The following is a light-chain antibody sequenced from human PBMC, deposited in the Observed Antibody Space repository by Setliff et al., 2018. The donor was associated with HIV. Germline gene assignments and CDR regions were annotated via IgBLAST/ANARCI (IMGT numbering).Light chain of an antibody. CDR2: EVN. Sequence: QSVLTQPASVSGSPGQSITISCTGTSSDVGGYNYVSWYQQHPGKAPKLMIYEVNNRPSGVSNRFFGSKSGNTASLTISGLQAEDEADYYCSSYTSSSTLLFGGGTKVTVL. CDR1: SSDVGGYNY. CDR3: SSYTSSSTLL. J-gene: IGLJ3*02. V-gene: IGLV2-14*01.